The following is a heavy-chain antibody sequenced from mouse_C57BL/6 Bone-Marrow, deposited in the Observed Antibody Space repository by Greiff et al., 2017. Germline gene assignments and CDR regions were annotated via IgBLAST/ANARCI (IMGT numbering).Heavy chain of an antibody. CDR1: GYTFTSHW. Sequence: QVQLQQPGAELVMPGASVKLSCKASGYTFTSHWMPWVTQRPGQGLEWFGEIDPSDSYTNFNQKFTGKSTLTVDQSSSTAYSQLSSLTSEESAVYYCARSYYSNYANGYYAMDYGGQGTSVTVSS. CDR3: ARSYYSNYANGYYAMDY. J-gene: IGHJ4*01. D-gene: IGHD2-5*01. V-gene: IGHV1-69*01. CDR2: IDPSDSYT.